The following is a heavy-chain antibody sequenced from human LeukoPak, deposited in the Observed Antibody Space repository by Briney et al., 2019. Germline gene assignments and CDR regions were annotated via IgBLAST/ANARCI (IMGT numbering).Heavy chain of an antibody. Sequence: RTSETLSLNCAVYGGSFSGYYWSWIRQPPGKGPEWIGEINHSGSTNYNPSLKSRVAISVDTSKNQFSLKLSSVTAADTAVYYCARVSIEPGAFDIWGQGTMVTVSS. CDR3: ARVSIEPGAFDI. V-gene: IGHV4-34*01. CDR2: INHSGST. J-gene: IGHJ3*02. D-gene: IGHD3-16*02. CDR1: GGSFSGYY.